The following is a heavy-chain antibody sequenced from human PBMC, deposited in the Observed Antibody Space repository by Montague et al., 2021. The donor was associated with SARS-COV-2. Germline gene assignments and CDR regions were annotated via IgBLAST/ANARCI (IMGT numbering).Heavy chain of an antibody. V-gene: IGHV4-34*01. J-gene: IGHJ4*02. CDR1: GGSFSGYY. D-gene: IGHD1-26*01. CDR3: ARWDPQTLTLIGLRRKSASDY. CDR2: INHSGTT. Sequence: SETLSLTCAVYGGSFSGYYWTWIRQSPGKGLEWIAEINHSGTTNYNFNPSLRSRVTISVDTSKSQFSLKLSSVTAADTGVYYCARWDPQTLTLIGLRRKSASDYWGQGTLVTVSS.